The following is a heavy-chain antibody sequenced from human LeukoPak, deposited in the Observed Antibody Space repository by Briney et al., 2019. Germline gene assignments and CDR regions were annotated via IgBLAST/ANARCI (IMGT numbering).Heavy chain of an antibody. CDR1: GFSLNNYA. V-gene: IGHV3-23*01. D-gene: IGHD6-13*01. CDR3: AKASSSWYSDFDY. Sequence: GGSVKLSCAASGFSLNNYAMNWARQATGKGLEWVSAISASGGTTYNSDSVKGRFTISGDSAKNTLYLQINSLRAEDSAVYYCAKASSSWYSDFDYWGRGTLVTVSS. CDR2: ISASGGTT. J-gene: IGHJ4*02.